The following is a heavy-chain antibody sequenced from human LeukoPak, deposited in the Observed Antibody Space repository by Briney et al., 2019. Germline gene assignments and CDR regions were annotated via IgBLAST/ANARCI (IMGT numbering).Heavy chain of an antibody. Sequence: ASVKVSCKASGYTFSSHAIHWVRQAPGQRLEWMGWINAGNGNTKYPQKFQGRVTFTRDTSASTAYMELSSLRSEDTALYHCARGPGQYDYWGQGTLVTVSS. CDR2: INAGNGNT. J-gene: IGHJ4*02. CDR1: GYTFSSHA. D-gene: IGHD3-10*01. CDR3: ARGPGQYDY. V-gene: IGHV1-3*01.